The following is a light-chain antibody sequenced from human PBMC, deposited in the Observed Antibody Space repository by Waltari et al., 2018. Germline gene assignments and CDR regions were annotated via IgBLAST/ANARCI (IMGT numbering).Light chain of an antibody. CDR3: QQRSNWPPFT. CDR1: QSVSTY. J-gene: IGKJ4*01. V-gene: IGKV3-11*01. Sequence: EVVLTQSPATLSLSPGERATLSCRASQSVSTYFAWYQQRPGQAPSLLIYDSSNRAAGIPARFSGSGSGTDFTLTISSLEPEDFAVYYCQQRSNWPPFTFGGGTKVEIK. CDR2: DSS.